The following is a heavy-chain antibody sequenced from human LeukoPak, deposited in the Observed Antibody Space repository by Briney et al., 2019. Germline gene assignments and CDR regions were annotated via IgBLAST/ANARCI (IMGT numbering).Heavy chain of an antibody. CDR3: AREGVDIVTYDY. Sequence: GGSLRLSCAASGFTFSRYWMSWVRQAPGKGLEWVANIKQDGSKKYYVNSVKGRFTISRDNAKNSVYLQMNSLRVEDTAIYYCAREGVDIVTYDYWGQGTLVTVSS. CDR2: IKQDGSKK. CDR1: GFTFSRYW. V-gene: IGHV3-7*03. D-gene: IGHD5-12*01. J-gene: IGHJ4*02.